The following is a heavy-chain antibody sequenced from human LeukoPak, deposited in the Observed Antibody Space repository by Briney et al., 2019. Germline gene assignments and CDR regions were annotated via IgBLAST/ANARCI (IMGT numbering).Heavy chain of an antibody. Sequence: GGSLRLSCVASKFAFDDYGMSWVRQAPGKGLEWVSTVSSSGGTTYYADSVKGRFTISRDNAKNTLYLQMNSLRAEDAAVYYCAKDWVESSSSSYYFDYWGLGTLVTVSS. J-gene: IGHJ4*02. CDR1: KFAFDDYG. V-gene: IGHV3-23*01. D-gene: IGHD6-6*01. CDR2: VSSSGGTT. CDR3: AKDWVESSSSSYYFDY.